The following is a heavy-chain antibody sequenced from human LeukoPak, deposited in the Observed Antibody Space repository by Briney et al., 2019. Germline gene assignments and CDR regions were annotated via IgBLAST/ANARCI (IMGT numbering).Heavy chain of an antibody. J-gene: IGHJ4*02. CDR2: ISNNGGYT. Sequence: GGSLRLSCAASGFTFSSSAMSWVRQAPGKGLEWVSAISNNGGYTYYADSVKGRFTISRDNSKNTLYLQMNSLRAEDTAVYYCAKGIAVAGTASDYWGQGTLVTVSS. CDR1: GFTFSSSA. D-gene: IGHD6-19*01. V-gene: IGHV3-23*01. CDR3: AKGIAVAGTASDY.